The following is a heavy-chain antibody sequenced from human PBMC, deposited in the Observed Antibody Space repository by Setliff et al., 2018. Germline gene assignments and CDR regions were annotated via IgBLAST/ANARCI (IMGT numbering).Heavy chain of an antibody. D-gene: IGHD2-2*01. CDR3: ARSENCFSTHCSPYDY. J-gene: IGHJ4*02. CDR1: GFTFSDYA. Sequence: GGSLRLSCAASGFTFSDYAMSWVRQAPGKGLEWVSTISGSAGSIHLADSVKGRFTISRDNAENSLYLQMDSLRAEDTAVYFCARSENCFSTHCSPYDYWGQGALVTVSS. V-gene: IGHV3-23*01. CDR2: ISGSAGSI.